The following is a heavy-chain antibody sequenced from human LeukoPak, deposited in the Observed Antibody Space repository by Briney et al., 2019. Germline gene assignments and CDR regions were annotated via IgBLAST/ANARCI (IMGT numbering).Heavy chain of an antibody. CDR2: MNPNSGNT. CDR3: ARGAGFGSGSYYNDYYYYGMDV. Sequence: ASVKVSCKASGGTFSSYAISWVRQAPGQGLEWMGWMNPNSGNTGYAQKFQGRVTITRNTSISTAYMELSSLRSEDTAVYYCARGAGFGSGSYYNDYYYYGMDVWGQGTTVTVSS. CDR1: GGTFSSYA. D-gene: IGHD3-10*01. J-gene: IGHJ6*02. V-gene: IGHV1-8*03.